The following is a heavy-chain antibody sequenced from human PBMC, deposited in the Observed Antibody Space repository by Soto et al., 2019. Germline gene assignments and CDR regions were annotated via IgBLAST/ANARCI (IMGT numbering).Heavy chain of an antibody. CDR3: ARVITIFGVVITKLRYFDY. CDR1: GGSISSSSYY. Sequence: PSETLSLTCTVPGGSISSSSYYWGWIRQPPGKGLEWIGSIYYSGSTYYNPSLKSRVTISVDTSKNQFSLKLSSVTAADTAVYYCARVITIFGVVITKLRYFDYWGQGTLVTVSS. J-gene: IGHJ4*02. V-gene: IGHV4-39*01. D-gene: IGHD3-3*01. CDR2: IYYSGST.